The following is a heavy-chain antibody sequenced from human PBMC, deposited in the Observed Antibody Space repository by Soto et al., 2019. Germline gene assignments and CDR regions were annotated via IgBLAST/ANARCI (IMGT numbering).Heavy chain of an antibody. CDR3: ARGFRYYYGSGSYYIRSYYYYMDV. V-gene: IGHV4-34*01. CDR2: INHSGST. CDR1: GGSFSGYY. Sequence: QVQLQQWGAGLLKPSETLSLTCAVYGGSFSGYYWSWIRQPPGKGLEWIGEINHSGSTNYNPSLKSRVTISVDTSENQFSLKLSSVTAADTAVYYCARGFRYYYGSGSYYIRSYYYYMDVWGKGTTVTVSS. D-gene: IGHD3-10*01. J-gene: IGHJ6*03.